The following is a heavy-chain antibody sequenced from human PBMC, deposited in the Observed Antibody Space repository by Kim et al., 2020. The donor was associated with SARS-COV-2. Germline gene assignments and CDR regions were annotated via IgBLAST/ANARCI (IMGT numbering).Heavy chain of an antibody. Sequence: GGSLRLSCAASGFTFSSYAMSWVRQAPGKGLEWVSAISGSGGSTYYADSVKGRFTISRDNSKNTLYLQMNSLRAEDTAVYYCAKAFVPAAAGTVDAFDIWGQGTMVTVSS. CDR2: ISGSGGST. D-gene: IGHD6-13*01. V-gene: IGHV3-23*01. J-gene: IGHJ3*02. CDR3: AKAFVPAAAGTVDAFDI. CDR1: GFTFSSYA.